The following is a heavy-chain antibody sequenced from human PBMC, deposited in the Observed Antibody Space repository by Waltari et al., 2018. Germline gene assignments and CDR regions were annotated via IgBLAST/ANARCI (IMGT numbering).Heavy chain of an antibody. CDR1: GGSIRSSSYY. D-gene: IGHD3-22*01. Sequence: QLQLQESGPGLVKPSETLSLTCTVTGGSIRSSSYYWGWFRQPPGKGLEWIGSIYSSGSTYYNPSLKSRVTISVDTSKNQFSLKLSSVTAADTAVYYCARIVVVTILVDYWGQGTLVTVSS. J-gene: IGHJ4*02. CDR3: ARIVVVTILVDY. V-gene: IGHV4-39*01. CDR2: IYSSGST.